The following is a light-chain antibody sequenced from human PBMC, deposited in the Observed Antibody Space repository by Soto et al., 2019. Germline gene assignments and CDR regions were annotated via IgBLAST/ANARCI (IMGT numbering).Light chain of an antibody. CDR3: QQYDTSAI. CDR1: QRVSASY. J-gene: IGKJ2*01. CDR2: GAS. Sequence: EIVLTQSPGTLSLSPGERATLSCRASQRVSASYLAWYQQKPGQAPRLLIYGASSRATGFPDRFSGSGTGTDFNLTISRQDADEFVVYYCQQYDTSAIFGQGTKLEIK. V-gene: IGKV3-20*01.